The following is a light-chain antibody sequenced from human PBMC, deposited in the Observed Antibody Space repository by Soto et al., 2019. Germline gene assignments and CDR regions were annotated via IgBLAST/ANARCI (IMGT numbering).Light chain of an antibody. CDR3: QQYGSSPQT. CDR2: GAS. V-gene: IGKV3-20*01. Sequence: EIVLTQSPGTLSLSPGERATLSCRASQSVSSSYLAWYQQKPGQAPWLLIYGASSRATGIPDRFRGSGSGTDFTLTISRLEPEDFSVYYCQQYGSSPQTFGQGTRVDIK. CDR1: QSVSSSY. J-gene: IGKJ1*01.